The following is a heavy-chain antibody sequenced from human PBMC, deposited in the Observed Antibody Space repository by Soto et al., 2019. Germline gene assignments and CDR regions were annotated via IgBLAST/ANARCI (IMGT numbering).Heavy chain of an antibody. CDR3: ASSGSYRFDY. V-gene: IGHV3-48*02. CDR1: GFTFSRYS. CDR2: IRSSSRAI. J-gene: IGHJ4*02. Sequence: EVQLVESGGGLVQPGGSLRLSCTASGFTFSRYSMNWVRQAPGKGLEWVSNIRSSSRAIDYADSVKGRFTTSRDDAKNSLFLQMNNLRDEDAAVYYCASSGSYRFDYWGQGALVTVSS. D-gene: IGHD1-26*01.